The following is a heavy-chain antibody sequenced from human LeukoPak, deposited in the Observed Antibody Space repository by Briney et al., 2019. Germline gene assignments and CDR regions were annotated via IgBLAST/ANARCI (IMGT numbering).Heavy chain of an antibody. CDR2: INPNSGGT. Sequence: PQASVKVSCKASVYTFTGYYMHWVRQAPGQGLEWMGWINPNSGGTNYAQKFQGRVTMTRDTSISTAYMELSRLRSDDTAVYYCARDKYYYGSGSSPFDYWGQGTLVTVSS. J-gene: IGHJ4*02. D-gene: IGHD3-10*01. CDR3: ARDKYYYGSGSSPFDY. V-gene: IGHV1-2*02. CDR1: VYTFTGYY.